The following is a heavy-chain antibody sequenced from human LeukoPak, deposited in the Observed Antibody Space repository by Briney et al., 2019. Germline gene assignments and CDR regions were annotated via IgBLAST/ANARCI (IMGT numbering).Heavy chain of an antibody. J-gene: IGHJ4*02. V-gene: IGHV4-59*01. Sequence: SETLSLTCTVSGGSISSYYWSWIRQPPGKGLEWIGYIYYSGSTNYNPSLKSRVTISVDTSKNQFSLKLSSVTAADTAVYYCARWGGSHRVGADRGYFDYWGQGTLVTVSS. CDR3: ARWGGSHRVGADRGYFDY. D-gene: IGHD1-26*01. CDR2: IYYSGST. CDR1: GGSISSYY.